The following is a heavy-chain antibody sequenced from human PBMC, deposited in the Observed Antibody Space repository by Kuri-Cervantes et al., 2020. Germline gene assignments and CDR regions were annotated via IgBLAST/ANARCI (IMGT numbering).Heavy chain of an antibody. CDR1: GYTFTGYY. CDR2: INPNSGGT. CDR3: ARALHTIFGVVRYYYGLDV. D-gene: IGHD3-3*01. J-gene: IGHJ6*02. Sequence: ASVKVSCKASGYTFTGYYMHWVRQAPGQGLEWMGWINPNSGGTNYAQKFQGRVTMTRDTSISTAYMELSRLRSDDTAVYYCARALHTIFGVVRYYYGLDVWGQGTTVTVSS. V-gene: IGHV1-2*02.